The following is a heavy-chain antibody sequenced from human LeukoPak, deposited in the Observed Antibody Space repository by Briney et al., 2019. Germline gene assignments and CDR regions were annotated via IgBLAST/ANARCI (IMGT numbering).Heavy chain of an antibody. CDR3: AKDQANWNDGSDFDY. J-gene: IGHJ4*02. Sequence: QPGGSLRLSCAASGFTFSSYGMHWVRQAPGKGLEWVAVISYDGSNKYYADSVKGRFTISRDNSKNTLYLQMNSLRAEDTAVYYCAKDQANWNDGSDFDYWGQGTLITVSS. CDR2: ISYDGSNK. D-gene: IGHD1-1*01. V-gene: IGHV3-30*18. CDR1: GFTFSSYG.